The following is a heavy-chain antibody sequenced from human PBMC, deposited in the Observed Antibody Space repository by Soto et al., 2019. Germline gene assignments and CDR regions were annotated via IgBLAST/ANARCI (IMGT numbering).Heavy chain of an antibody. Sequence: QVQLVESGGGVVQPGRSLRLSCAASGFTFSSYGMHWVRQAPGKGLEWVAVIWYDGSNTYYADSVKGRFTISRDNSKITLYLQMNRLRAEDTAVYYCASNPYDCGDYGTQGGTWGQGTLVTVSS. CDR3: ASNPYDCGDYGTQGGT. CDR1: GFTFSSYG. J-gene: IGHJ4*02. CDR2: IWYDGSNT. D-gene: IGHD4-17*01. V-gene: IGHV3-33*01.